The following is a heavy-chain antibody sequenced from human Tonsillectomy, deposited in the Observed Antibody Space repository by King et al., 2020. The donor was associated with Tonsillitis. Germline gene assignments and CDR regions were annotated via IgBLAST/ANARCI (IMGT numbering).Heavy chain of an antibody. CDR1: GFTVSNNY. Sequence: VQLVESGGGLVQPGGSLRLSCAASGFTVSNNYMSWVRQAPGKGLEWVSVIYNGGSTYYADSVKGRFTISRHNSKNTLYPQMNSLRAEDTAVYYCASGAAYYYYGMDVWGQGTTVTVSS. J-gene: IGHJ6*02. CDR2: IYNGGST. V-gene: IGHV3-53*04. CDR3: ASGAAYYYYGMDV. D-gene: IGHD1-26*01.